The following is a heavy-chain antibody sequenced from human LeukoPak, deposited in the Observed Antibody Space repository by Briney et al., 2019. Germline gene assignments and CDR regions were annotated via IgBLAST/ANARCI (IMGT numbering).Heavy chain of an antibody. CDR1: GGSISSFY. CDR2: IHYTGST. D-gene: IGHD6-13*01. CDR3: ARGSSWYDY. J-gene: IGHJ4*02. Sequence: SETLSLTCTVSGGSISSFYWSWIRQPPGKGLEWIGYIHYTGSTNYNPSLKSRVTISVDTSKDQFSLKLNSVTAADTAVYYCARGSSWYDYWGQGTLVTVSS. V-gene: IGHV4-59*12.